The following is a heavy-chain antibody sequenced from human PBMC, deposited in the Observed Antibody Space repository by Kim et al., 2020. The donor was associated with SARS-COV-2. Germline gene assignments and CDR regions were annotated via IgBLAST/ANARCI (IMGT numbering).Heavy chain of an antibody. CDR1: GFTFSSYG. V-gene: IGHV3-30*18. D-gene: IGHD3-3*01. J-gene: IGHJ1*01. CDR3: AKPDPLWSGYYVPEYFQH. Sequence: LSLTCAASGFTFSSYGMHWVRQAPGKGLEWVAVISYDGSNKYYADSVKGRFTISRDNSKNTLYLQMNSLRAEDTAVYYCAKPDPLWSGYYVPEYFQH. CDR2: ISYDGSNK.